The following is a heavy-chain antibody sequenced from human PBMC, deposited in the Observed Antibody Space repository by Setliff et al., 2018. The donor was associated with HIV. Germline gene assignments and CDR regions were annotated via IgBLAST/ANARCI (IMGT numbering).Heavy chain of an antibody. J-gene: IGHJ4*02. CDR3: AAQGVL. Sequence: PGGSLRLSCAASGFAFSGHQMSWVRQAPGKGLEWVAKIKQDGSDKYYVDSVKGRFTISRDNAKNSLYLQMNSLRAEDTAVYFCAAQGVLWGQGTQVTVSS. V-gene: IGHV3-7*01. CDR1: GFAFSGHQ. CDR2: IKQDGSDK.